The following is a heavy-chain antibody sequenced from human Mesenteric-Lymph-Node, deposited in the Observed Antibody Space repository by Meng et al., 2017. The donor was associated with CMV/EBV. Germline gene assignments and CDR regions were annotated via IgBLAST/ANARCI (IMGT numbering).Heavy chain of an antibody. CDR1: GFTFRSYG. Sequence: GGSLRLSCEVSGFTFRSYGMHWVRQAPGKGLEWVAFIRYDGSKKYHADSVKGRFTISRDNSKNTLYLQMNSLRAEDTAVYYCASFSGTTPFSYFDYWGRGTLVTVSS. V-gene: IGHV3-30*02. J-gene: IGHJ4*02. CDR3: ASFSGTTPFSYFDY. CDR2: IRYDGSKK. D-gene: IGHD1-26*01.